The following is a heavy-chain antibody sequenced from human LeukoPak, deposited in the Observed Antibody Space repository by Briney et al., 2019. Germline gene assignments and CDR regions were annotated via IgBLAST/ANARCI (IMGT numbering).Heavy chain of an antibody. J-gene: IGHJ3*02. V-gene: IGHV3-23*01. CDR2: ISGSGGST. CDR1: GLTFSKYA. CDR3: ARDASDLGAFDI. D-gene: IGHD3-10*01. Sequence: PGGSLRLSCTVSGLTFSKYAMSWVRQAPGKGLEWVSAISGSGGSTYYADSVKGRFTISRDNSKNTLYLQMNSLRAEDTAVYYCARDASDLGAFDIWGQGTMVTVSS.